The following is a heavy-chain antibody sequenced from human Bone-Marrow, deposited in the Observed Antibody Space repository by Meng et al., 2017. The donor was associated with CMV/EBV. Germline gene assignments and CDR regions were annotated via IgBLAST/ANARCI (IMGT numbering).Heavy chain of an antibody. D-gene: IGHD2-2*01. CDR2: IIPIFGTA. CDR1: GGTFSSYA. Sequence: SVKVSCKASGGTFSSYAISWVRQAPGQGLEWMGGIIPIFGTANDAQKFQGRVTITTDESTSTAYMELSSLRSEDTAVYYCASRYCSSTSCYFSKYYYGMDVWGQGTTVTVSS. V-gene: IGHV1-69*05. J-gene: IGHJ6*02. CDR3: ASRYCSSTSCYFSKYYYGMDV.